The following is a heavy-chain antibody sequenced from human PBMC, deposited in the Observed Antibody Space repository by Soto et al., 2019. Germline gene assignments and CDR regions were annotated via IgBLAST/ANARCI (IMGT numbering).Heavy chain of an antibody. D-gene: IGHD6-13*01. J-gene: IGHJ4*02. CDR2: ISGIGGST. Sequence: GGSLRLSCAASGFTFTDYALSWVRQAPGKGLEWVATISGIGGSTYLADSVKGRLSISRDNSKNTVSLLMNSLRAEDTAVYFCARGSSGYISSWYYFDYWGRGTLVTVSS. V-gene: IGHV3-23*01. CDR3: ARGSSGYISSWYYFDY. CDR1: GFTFTDYA.